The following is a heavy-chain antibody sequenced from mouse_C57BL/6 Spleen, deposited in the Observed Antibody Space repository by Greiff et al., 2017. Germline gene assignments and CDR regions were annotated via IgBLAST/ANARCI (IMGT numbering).Heavy chain of an antibody. D-gene: IGHD2-5*01. CDR3: ARDSNYVGNYAMDY. Sequence: VQLQQSGAELARPGASVKMSCKASGYTFTSYTMHWVKQRPGQGLEWIGYINPSSGYTKYNQKFKDKATLTADKSSSTAYMQLSSLTSEDSAVYYCARDSNYVGNYAMDYWGQGTSVTVAS. V-gene: IGHV1-4*01. J-gene: IGHJ4*01. CDR2: INPSSGYT. CDR1: GYTFTSYT.